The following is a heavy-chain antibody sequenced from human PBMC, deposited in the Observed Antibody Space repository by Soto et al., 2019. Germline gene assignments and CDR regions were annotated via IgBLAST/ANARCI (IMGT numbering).Heavy chain of an antibody. V-gene: IGHV1-8*01. D-gene: IGHD3-9*01. CDR2: MNPNSGNT. Sequence: ASVKVSCKASGYTFTSYDINWVRQATGQGLEWMGWMNPNSGNTGYAQKFQGRVTMTRNTSISTAYMELSSLRSEDTAVYYCARVSHVLRYFDWLSPHYYYGMDVWG. CDR3: ARVSHVLRYFDWLSPHYYYGMDV. CDR1: GYTFTSYD. J-gene: IGHJ6*02.